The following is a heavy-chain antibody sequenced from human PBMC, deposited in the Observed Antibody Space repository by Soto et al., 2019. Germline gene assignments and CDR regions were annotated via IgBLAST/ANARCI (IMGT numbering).Heavy chain of an antibody. Sequence: SETLSLTCTVSGGSVSSGSYYWSWIRQPPGKGLEWIGYIYYSGSTNYNPSLKSRVTISVDTSKNQFSLKLSSVTAADTAVYYCARDINGYSSGWGWEYGMDVWGQGTTVTVSS. D-gene: IGHD6-19*01. CDR2: IYYSGST. J-gene: IGHJ6*02. CDR1: GGSVSSGSYY. V-gene: IGHV4-61*01. CDR3: ARDINGYSSGWGWEYGMDV.